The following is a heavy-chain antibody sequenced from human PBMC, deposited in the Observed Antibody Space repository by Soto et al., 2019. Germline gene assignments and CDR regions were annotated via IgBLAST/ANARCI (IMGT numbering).Heavy chain of an antibody. Sequence: QVQLVQSGAEVKKPGASVKLSCKASGYTFTTYAISWVRQAPGQGLEWMGWLRTYDGHTDYAQNLQGRVTMTTDTSTNTAYMELRSLRSDDTAVYYCARDRLHTSSSLTFDYWGQGALVTVSS. CDR1: GYTFTTYA. J-gene: IGHJ4*02. CDR3: ARDRLHTSSSLTFDY. V-gene: IGHV1-18*01. D-gene: IGHD6-6*01. CDR2: LRTYDGHT.